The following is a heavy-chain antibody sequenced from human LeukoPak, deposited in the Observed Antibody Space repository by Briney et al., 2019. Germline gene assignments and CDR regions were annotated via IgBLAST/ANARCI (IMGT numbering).Heavy chain of an antibody. V-gene: IGHV1-3*01. J-gene: IGHJ4*02. CDR3: AREVESGWDYFDY. CDR1: GYTFTSYA. Sequence: ASVKVSCKASGYTFTSYAMHWVRQAPGQRLEWMGWINAGNGNTRYSQKFQGRVTITRDTSASTAYMELSSLRSEDTAVYYCAREVESGWDYFDYWGQGTPVTVSS. D-gene: IGHD6-19*01. CDR2: INAGNGNT.